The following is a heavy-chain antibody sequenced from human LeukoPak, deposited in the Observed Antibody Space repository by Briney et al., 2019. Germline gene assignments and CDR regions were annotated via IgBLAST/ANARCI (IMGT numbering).Heavy chain of an antibody. Sequence: EASETLSLTCTVSGGPISSCSYYWGWIRQPPGKGLEWIGSIYYSGSTYYNPSLKSRVTISVDTSKNQFSLKLSSVTAADTAVYYCARNSAINWFDPWGQGTLVTVSS. CDR2: IYYSGST. CDR1: GGPISSCSYY. J-gene: IGHJ5*02. V-gene: IGHV4-39*01. CDR3: ARNSAINWFDP.